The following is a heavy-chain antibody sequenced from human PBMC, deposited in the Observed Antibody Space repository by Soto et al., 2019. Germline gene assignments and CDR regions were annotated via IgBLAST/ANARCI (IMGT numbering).Heavy chain of an antibody. CDR2: INPNSGGT. Sequence: RASVKVSCKASGYTFTGYYMHWVRQAPGLGLEWMGWINPNSGGTNYAQKFQGWVTMTRDTSISTAYMELSRLRSDDTAVYYCARGGYYYDSSGLTLFDPWGQGTLVTVSS. CDR3: ARGGYYYDSSGLTLFDP. CDR1: GYTFTGYY. D-gene: IGHD3-22*01. V-gene: IGHV1-2*04. J-gene: IGHJ5*02.